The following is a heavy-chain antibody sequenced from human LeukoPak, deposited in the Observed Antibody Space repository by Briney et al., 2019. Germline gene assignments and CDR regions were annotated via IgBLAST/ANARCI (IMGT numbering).Heavy chain of an antibody. V-gene: IGHV3-21*01. CDR1: GFAFSTYS. D-gene: IGHD4-4*01. CDR2: ISSDSTYI. CDR3: ARDFNLGTTDSY. Sequence: GGSLRLSCAASGFAFSTYSMNWVRQAPGKGLEWVSSISSDSTYIFYADSLKGRFTISRDNAKNSLYLQMISLRAEDTAVYYCARDFNLGTTDSYWGQGTLVTVSS. J-gene: IGHJ4*02.